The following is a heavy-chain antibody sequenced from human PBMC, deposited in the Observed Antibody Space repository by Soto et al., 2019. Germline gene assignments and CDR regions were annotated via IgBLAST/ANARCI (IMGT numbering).Heavy chain of an antibody. V-gene: IGHV3-30-3*01. D-gene: IGHD6-13*01. CDR1: GFTFSSYG. J-gene: IGHJ3*02. Sequence: QVQLEESGGGVVQPGTSLRLSCVAPGFTFSSYGMHWVRQAPGKGLEWVAVIPNTENKKYYADSVKGRFTISRDNSQNTLFRQMDSLMSEDTAVYYCARTAGGRVRGALDIWGQGTMVTVS. CDR2: IPNTENKK. CDR3: ARTAGGRVRGALDI.